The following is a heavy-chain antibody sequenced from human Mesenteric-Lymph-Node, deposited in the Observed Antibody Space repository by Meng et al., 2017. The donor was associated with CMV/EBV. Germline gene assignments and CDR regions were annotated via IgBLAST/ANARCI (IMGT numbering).Heavy chain of an antibody. CDR1: GYSFTSYW. Sequence: KVSCKGSGYSFTSYWIGWVRQMPGKGLEWMGIIYPTDSDTRYSPSFQGQVTISADKSINTAYLQWSSLKASDTAIYYCARRSGSYDFDYWGQGTLVTVS. CDR2: IYPTDSDT. CDR3: ARRSGSYDFDY. D-gene: IGHD1-26*01. V-gene: IGHV5-51*01. J-gene: IGHJ4*02.